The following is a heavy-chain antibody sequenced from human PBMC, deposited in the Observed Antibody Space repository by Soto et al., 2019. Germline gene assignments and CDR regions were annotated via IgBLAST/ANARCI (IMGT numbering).Heavy chain of an antibody. CDR3: ARGTTLRPYYYYYGMDV. CDR1: GGTFSSYA. CDR2: IIPIFGTA. Sequence: SVKVSFKASGGTFSSYAISWVRQAPGQGLEWMGGIIPIFGTANYAQKFQGRVTITADESTSTAYMELSSLRSEDTAVYYCARGTTLRPYYYYYGMDVWGQGTTVTVSS. V-gene: IGHV1-69*13. D-gene: IGHD4-4*01. J-gene: IGHJ6*01.